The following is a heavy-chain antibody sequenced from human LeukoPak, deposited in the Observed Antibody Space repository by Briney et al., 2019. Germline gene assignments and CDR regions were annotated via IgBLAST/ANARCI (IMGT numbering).Heavy chain of an antibody. CDR1: GGSISSYY. V-gene: IGHV4-4*07. J-gene: IGHJ6*03. CDR2: IYTSGST. D-gene: IGHD3-3*01. Sequence: QPSETLSLTCTVSGGSISSYYWSWIRQPAGKGLEWIGRIYTSGSTNYNPSLKSRVTMSVDTSKNQFSLKLSSVTAADTAVYYCARHYDFWSGLTRTNYYYYYMDVWGKGTTVTVSS. CDR3: ARHYDFWSGLTRTNYYYYYMDV.